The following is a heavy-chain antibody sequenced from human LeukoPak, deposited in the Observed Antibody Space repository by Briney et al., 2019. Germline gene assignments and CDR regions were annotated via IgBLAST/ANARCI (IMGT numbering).Heavy chain of an antibody. J-gene: IGHJ3*02. CDR1: GGTFSSYA. CDR3: AREDCSGGSCYRAFDI. D-gene: IGHD2-15*01. Sequence: ASVKVSCKASGGTFSSYAISWVRQAPGQGLEWMGGIIPIFGTANYAQKFQGRVTITTDESTSTAYMELSSLRSEDTAVYYCAREDCSGGSCYRAFDIWGQGTMVTVSS. CDR2: IIPIFGTA. V-gene: IGHV1-69*05.